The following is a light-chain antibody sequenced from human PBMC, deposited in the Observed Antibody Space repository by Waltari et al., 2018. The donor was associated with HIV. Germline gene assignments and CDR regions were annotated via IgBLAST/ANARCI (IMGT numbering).Light chain of an antibody. CDR1: STDVGGYNS. CDR3: SSYTSSTSWV. V-gene: IGLV2-14*01. J-gene: IGLJ3*02. Sequence: QSALTQPASVSGSPGQSITIPCTGTSTDVGGYNSVSWYQHHPGRAPKAMICEVSNRPSGVSNRFSGSKSGNTASLTISGLQAEDEADYYCSSYTSSTSWVFGGGTKLTVL. CDR2: EVS.